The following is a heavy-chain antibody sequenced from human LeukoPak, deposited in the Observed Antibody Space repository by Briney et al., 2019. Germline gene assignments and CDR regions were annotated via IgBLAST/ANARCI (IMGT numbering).Heavy chain of an antibody. V-gene: IGHV4-61*02. J-gene: IGHJ4*02. CDR1: GGSISSGSYY. CDR3: ARLYCSGGSCYSDC. Sequence: SETLSLTCTVSGGSISSGSYYWSWIRQPAGKGLEWIGRIYTSGSTNYNPSLKSRVTISVDTSKNQFSLKLSSVTAADTAVYYCARLYCSGGSCYSDCWGQGTLVTVSS. CDR2: IYTSGST. D-gene: IGHD2-15*01.